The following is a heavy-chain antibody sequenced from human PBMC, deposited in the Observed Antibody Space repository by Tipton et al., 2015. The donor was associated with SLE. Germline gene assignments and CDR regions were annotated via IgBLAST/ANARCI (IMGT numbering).Heavy chain of an antibody. J-gene: IGHJ4*02. CDR2: INPSGGST. CDR3: ARDPSVLGFDN. Sequence: QSGAEVKKPGASVKVSCKASGYAFTTYYVHWVRQAPGQGLEWMGIINPSGGSTSYAQKFQGRVTMTRDTSTSTVYMELSSLRSEDTAVYYCARDPSVLGFDNWGQGTLVTVSS. D-gene: IGHD4/OR15-4a*01. V-gene: IGHV1-46*01. CDR1: GYAFTTYY.